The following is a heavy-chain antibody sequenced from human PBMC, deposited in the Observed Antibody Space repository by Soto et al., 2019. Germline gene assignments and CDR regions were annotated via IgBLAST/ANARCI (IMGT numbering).Heavy chain of an antibody. D-gene: IGHD6-19*01. CDR1: GFTFSSYE. J-gene: IGHJ4*02. CDR2: ISSSGSTI. V-gene: IGHV3-48*03. Sequence: GGSLRLSCAASGFTFSSYEMNWVRQAPGKGLEWVSYISSSGSTIYYADSVKGRFTISRDNAKNSLYLQMNSLRAEDTAVYYCASVAVAGIFDYWGQGTLVTVSS. CDR3: ASVAVAGIFDY.